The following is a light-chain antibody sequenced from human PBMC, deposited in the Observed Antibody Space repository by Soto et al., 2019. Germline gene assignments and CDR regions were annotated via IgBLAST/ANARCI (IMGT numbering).Light chain of an antibody. CDR2: DAS. CDR1: QNSNSW. Sequence: DIQMTQCPSTVSASVGERVTITCRASQNSNSWLAWYQQKPGSAPKVLIYDASSLESGVPSRFSGSRSETEFTLTISSLQPDDFATYYCQQYDTYWTFGQGTKVDIK. CDR3: QQYDTYWT. J-gene: IGKJ1*01. V-gene: IGKV1-5*01.